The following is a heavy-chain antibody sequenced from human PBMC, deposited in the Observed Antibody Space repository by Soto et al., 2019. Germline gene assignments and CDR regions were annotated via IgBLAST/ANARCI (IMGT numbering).Heavy chain of an antibody. J-gene: IGHJ4*02. CDR1: GFTFTSYG. CDR3: ARAGRSIAVALSDS. Sequence: QVQLVQSGAEVKKPGASVKVSCKASGFTFTSYGFSWVRQAPGEGLEWMGWVSAYNAYTTYAQKLQGRVTMTTDTSTNTAYMELRSLRSDDTAVYYCARAGRSIAVALSDSWGQGTLVTVSS. V-gene: IGHV1-18*01. D-gene: IGHD6-19*01. CDR2: VSAYNAYT.